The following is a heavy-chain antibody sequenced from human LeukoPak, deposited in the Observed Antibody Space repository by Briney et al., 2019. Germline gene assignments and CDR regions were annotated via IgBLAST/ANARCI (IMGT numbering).Heavy chain of an antibody. J-gene: IGHJ6*03. D-gene: IGHD3-10*01. CDR3: ARGRTVRGVIKFYYYMDV. V-gene: IGHV4-34*01. CDR2: INYSGST. Sequence: PSETLSLTCAVYGGSFSGYYWSWIRQPPGKGLEWIGEINYSGSTNYNPSLKSRVTISVDTSKKQFSLRLSSVTAADTAVYYCARGRTVRGVIKFYYYMDVWGKGTTVTVSS. CDR1: GGSFSGYY.